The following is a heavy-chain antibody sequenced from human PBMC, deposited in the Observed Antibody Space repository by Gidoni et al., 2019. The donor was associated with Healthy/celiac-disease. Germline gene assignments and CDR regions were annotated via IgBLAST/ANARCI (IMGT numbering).Heavy chain of an antibody. D-gene: IGHD5-12*01. CDR2: ISYDGSDK. V-gene: IGHV3-30*18. CDR1: GFTFITYG. Sequence: QVQLVESGGGVVQPGRSLRLSCAASGFTFITYGMHWVRQAPGKGLEWVALISYDGSDKFYADSVKGRFTISRDNSKNTLYLQMNSLRDEDTAVYYCAKGISEGIVPTIYPAWGQGTLVTVSS. CDR3: AKGISEGIVPTIYPA. J-gene: IGHJ4*02.